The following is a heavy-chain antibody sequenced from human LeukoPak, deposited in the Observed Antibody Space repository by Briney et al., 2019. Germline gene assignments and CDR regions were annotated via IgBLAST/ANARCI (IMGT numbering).Heavy chain of an antibody. Sequence: GGSLRLSCEAPRFTFSSYSMNWVRQAPGKGLEWVSSIGGSGTDIYYADSVKGRFTASRDNAKNSLYLQMSSLRAEDTAVYFCSGDPGDYWGQGTLVTVSS. CDR2: IGGSGTDI. V-gene: IGHV3-21*01. CDR3: SGDPGDY. J-gene: IGHJ4*02. D-gene: IGHD3-10*01. CDR1: RFTFSSYS.